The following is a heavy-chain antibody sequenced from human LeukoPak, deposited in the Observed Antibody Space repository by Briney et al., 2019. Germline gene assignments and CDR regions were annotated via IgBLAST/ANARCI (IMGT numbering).Heavy chain of an antibody. Sequence: GGSLRLSCAASGFTFSSYSMNWIRQAPGKGLEWVSSISSSSSYIYYADSVKGRFTISRDNAKTSLYLQMNSLRAEDTAVYYCARDLSGVTGYTYGRGIDYWGQGTLVTVSS. D-gene: IGHD5-18*01. CDR2: ISSSSSYI. V-gene: IGHV3-21*01. CDR3: ARDLSGVTGYTYGRGIDY. CDR1: GFTFSSYS. J-gene: IGHJ4*02.